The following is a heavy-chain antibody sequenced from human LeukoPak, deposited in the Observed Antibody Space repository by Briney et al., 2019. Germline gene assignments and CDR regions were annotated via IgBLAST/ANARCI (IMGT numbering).Heavy chain of an antibody. D-gene: IGHD1-26*01. J-gene: IGHJ4*02. V-gene: IGHV4-61*02. CDR3: TRGGELMNF. CDR1: GASVNSGNYY. CDR2: IYTSGTT. Sequence: SETLSLTCTVSGASVNSGNYYWTWIRQPAGRRLEWIGRIYTSGTTNYNPSLKSRVTISIDASKNQFSLRLSSVTAADTAVYYCTRGGELMNFWGQGTLVTVSS.